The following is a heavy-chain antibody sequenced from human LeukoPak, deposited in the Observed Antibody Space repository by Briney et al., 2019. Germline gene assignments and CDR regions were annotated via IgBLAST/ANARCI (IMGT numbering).Heavy chain of an antibody. V-gene: IGHV3-74*01. Sequence: GGSLRLSCEASGFTFSNSWMHWVRQTPGKGLVWVSRMYGDMIDISYADSVKGRFTISRDNAKNTLYLQMNRLRGEDTAVYYCARDLGLRGSSWGQGTLVTVSS. CDR1: GFTFSNSW. CDR2: MYGDMIDI. J-gene: IGHJ4*02. D-gene: IGHD5-12*01. CDR3: ARDLGLRGSS.